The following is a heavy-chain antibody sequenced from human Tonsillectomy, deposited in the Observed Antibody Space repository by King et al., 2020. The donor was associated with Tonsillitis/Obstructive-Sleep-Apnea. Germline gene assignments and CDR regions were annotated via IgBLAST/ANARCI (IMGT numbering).Heavy chain of an antibody. J-gene: IGHJ3*02. Sequence: VQLQESGPGLVKPSETLSLTCTVSGGSISRCSWSWIRQPPGKGLEWIGYIYYSGSTNYNPSLKSRVTISVDTSKNQFSLKLSSVTAADTAVYYCARDMVLEAGGDAFDIWGQGTVVTVSS. D-gene: IGHD2-8*01. V-gene: IGHV4-59*01. CDR3: ARDMVLEAGGDAFDI. CDR2: IYYSGST. CDR1: GGSISRCS.